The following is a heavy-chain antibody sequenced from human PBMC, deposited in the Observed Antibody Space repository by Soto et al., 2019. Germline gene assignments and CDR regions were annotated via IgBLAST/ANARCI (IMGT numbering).Heavy chain of an antibody. CDR1: GGSINSGGYY. V-gene: IGHV4-31*03. Sequence: QVQLQESGPGLVKPSQTLSLTCSVSGGSINSGGYYWSWIRQHPGKGLEWIGYIYYSGSTYYKPSLTSRVIMSVDSSKNQFSLKLSSVTAADTAVYYCARSRVREVIPYWFDPWGQGTLVTVSS. CDR3: ARSRVREVIPYWFDP. CDR2: IYYSGST. D-gene: IGHD3-10*01. J-gene: IGHJ5*02.